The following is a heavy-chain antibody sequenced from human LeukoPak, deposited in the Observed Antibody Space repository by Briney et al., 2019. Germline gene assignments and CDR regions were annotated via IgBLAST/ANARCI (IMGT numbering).Heavy chain of an antibody. CDR3: ARSEGGATDFDI. D-gene: IGHD1-26*01. J-gene: IGHJ3*02. CDR1: GGSISSYY. Sequence: KPSETLSLTCTVSGGSISSYYWSWIRQPPGKGLEWIGYIYYSGSTNYNPSLKSRVTISVDTSKNQFSLKLSSVTAADTAVYYCARSEGGATDFDIWGQGTMVTVSS. CDR2: IYYSGST. V-gene: IGHV4-59*08.